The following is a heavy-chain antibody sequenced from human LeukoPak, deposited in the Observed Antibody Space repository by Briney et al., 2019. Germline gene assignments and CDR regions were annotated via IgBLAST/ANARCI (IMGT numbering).Heavy chain of an antibody. V-gene: IGHV4-31*03. J-gene: IGHJ4*01. CDR1: GGSISSDGYY. CDR2: IYYSGST. D-gene: IGHD3-9*01. Sequence: SQTLSLTCTVSGGSISSDGYYWSWIRQHPGKGLEWIGYIYYSGSTYYNPSLKSRVTISVDTSKNQFSLNLDSVTAADTAVYYCAKANILTGPNYRGQGTLVTVSS. CDR3: AKANILTGPNY.